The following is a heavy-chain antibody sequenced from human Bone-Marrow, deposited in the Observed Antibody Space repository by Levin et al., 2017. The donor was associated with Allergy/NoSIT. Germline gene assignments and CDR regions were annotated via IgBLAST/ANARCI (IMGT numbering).Heavy chain of an antibody. J-gene: IGHJ4*02. CDR3: ARVRQAFCSGRSCYGAFDY. V-gene: IGHV1-46*01. Sequence: AASVKVSCKASGYTFTNYYIHWVRQAPGQGLEWMGIVNPSGGTTSYAQQFQGRVTLTRDMSTSTVYMELSSLRSEDTAMYYCARVRQAFCSGRSCYGAFDYWGQGTLVTVSS. D-gene: IGHD2-15*01. CDR2: VNPSGGTT. CDR1: GYTFTNYY.